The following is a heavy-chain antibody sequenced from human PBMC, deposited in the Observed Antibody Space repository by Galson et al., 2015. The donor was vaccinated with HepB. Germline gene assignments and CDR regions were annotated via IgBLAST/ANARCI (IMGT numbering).Heavy chain of an antibody. CDR2: IWYDGSNK. CDR3: ASEVVTGWFDP. V-gene: IGHV3-33*01. CDR1: GFTFSSYG. Sequence: SLRLSCAASGFTFSSYGMHWVRQAPGKGLEWVAVIWYDGSNKYYADSVKGRFTISRDNSKNTLYLQMNSLRAEDTAVYYCASEVVTGWFDPWGQGTLVTVSS. D-gene: IGHD4-23*01. J-gene: IGHJ5*02.